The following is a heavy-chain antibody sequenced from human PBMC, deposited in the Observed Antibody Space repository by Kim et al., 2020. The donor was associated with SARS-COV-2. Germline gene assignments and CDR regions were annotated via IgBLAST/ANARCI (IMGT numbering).Heavy chain of an antibody. CDR3: ARSGMGSGSHFDF. D-gene: IGHD3-10*01. V-gene: IGHV1-8*01. Sequence: YTQKFQGRVTVTRNTSISTAYMELSSLRSEDTAVYYCARSGMGSGSHFDFWGQGTLVTVSS. J-gene: IGHJ4*02.